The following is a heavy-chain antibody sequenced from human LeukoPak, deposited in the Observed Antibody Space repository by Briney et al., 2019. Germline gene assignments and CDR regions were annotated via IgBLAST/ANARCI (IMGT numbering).Heavy chain of an antibody. J-gene: IGHJ3*02. V-gene: IGHV3-74*01. CDR1: GFTFSSYW. CDR3: ARVPAYGNYRRAFDI. Sequence: GGSLRLSCAASGFTFSSYWMHWVRRAPGKGLVWVSRISSEERTTNYADSVKGRFTISRDNTRNTVYLQMNSLRAEDTAMYYCARVPAYGNYRRAFDIWGQGAMVIVSS. CDR2: ISSEERTT. D-gene: IGHD4-11*01.